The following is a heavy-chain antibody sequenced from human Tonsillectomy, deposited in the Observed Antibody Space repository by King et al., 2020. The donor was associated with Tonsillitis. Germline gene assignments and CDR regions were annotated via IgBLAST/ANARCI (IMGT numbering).Heavy chain of an antibody. Sequence: VQLVQSGAEVKKPGASVKVSCKASGFTFTGYYMHWVRQAPGQGLEWMGWINPNSVGTNYAQKFQGRGTMTRDTSISTAYMELSRLRSDDTAVYYCARGDNSGWYDSWGQGTLVTVSS. CDR1: GFTFTGYY. J-gene: IGHJ5*01. V-gene: IGHV1-2*02. CDR2: INPNSVGT. D-gene: IGHD6-19*01. CDR3: ARGDNSGWYDS.